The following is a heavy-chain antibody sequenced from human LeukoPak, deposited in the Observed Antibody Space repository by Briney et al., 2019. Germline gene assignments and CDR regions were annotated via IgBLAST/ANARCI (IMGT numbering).Heavy chain of an antibody. CDR3: ARTWNDDFDY. D-gene: IGHD1-1*01. V-gene: IGHV1-8*01. J-gene: IGHJ4*02. CDR1: GYTFTSYD. CDR2: MNPNSGNT. Sequence: ASXNVSCKASGYTFTSYDINWVRQAAGQGLEGMGWMNPNSGNTDYAQQFPASVTITTTPSIPTAYMDLSSLRSEDTAVYYCARTWNDDFDYCGQGTLVTVSS.